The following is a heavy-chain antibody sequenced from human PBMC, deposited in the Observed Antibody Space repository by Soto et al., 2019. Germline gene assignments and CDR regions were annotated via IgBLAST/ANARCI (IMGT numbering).Heavy chain of an antibody. CDR2: INSDGSST. V-gene: IGHV3-74*01. CDR1: GFTFSSYW. CDR3: ARPSPGIAVAGSGFDY. D-gene: IGHD6-19*01. Sequence: EVQLVESGGGLVQPGGSLRLSCAASGFTFSSYWMHWVRQAPGKGLVWVSRINSDGSSTSYADSVKGRFTISRDNAKNTRYLQMNSLRAEDTAVYYCARPSPGIAVAGSGFDYWGQGTLVTVSS. J-gene: IGHJ4*02.